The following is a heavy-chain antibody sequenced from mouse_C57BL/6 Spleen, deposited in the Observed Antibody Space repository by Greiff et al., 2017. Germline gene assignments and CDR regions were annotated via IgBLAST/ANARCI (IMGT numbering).Heavy chain of an antibody. Sequence: QVQLQQSGAELAKPGASVKLSCKASGYTFTSYSMHWVKQRPGQGLAWIGYINPSSGYTKYNQKFKDKATLTADKSSSTAYMPLSSLTYEDSAVYYCARWIDGYYCDYWGQGTTLTVAS. CDR2: INPSSGYT. CDR1: GYTFTSYS. J-gene: IGHJ2*01. CDR3: ARWIDGYYCDY. V-gene: IGHV1-7*01. D-gene: IGHD2-3*01.